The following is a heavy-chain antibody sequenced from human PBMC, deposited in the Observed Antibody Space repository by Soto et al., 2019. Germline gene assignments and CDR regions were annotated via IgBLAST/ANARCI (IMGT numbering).Heavy chain of an antibody. D-gene: IGHD2-2*01. J-gene: IGHJ3*02. CDR1: GFTFGDYA. Sequence: GGSLRLSCTASGFTFGDYAMSWVRQAPGKGLEWVGFIRSKAYGGTTEYAASVKGRFTISRDDSKSIAYLQMNSLKTEDTAVYYCTRVRTLHAFDIWGQGTMVTVSS. CDR3: TRVRTLHAFDI. V-gene: IGHV3-49*04. CDR2: IRSKAYGGTT.